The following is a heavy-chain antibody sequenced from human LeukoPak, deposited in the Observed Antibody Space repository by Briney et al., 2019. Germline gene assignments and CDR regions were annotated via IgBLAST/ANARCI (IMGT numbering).Heavy chain of an antibody. CDR2: ISGSGGST. CDR3: AKVEDSSSWYVFPFDY. CDR1: GFTFSSYA. Sequence: PGGSPRLSCAASGFTFSSYAMSWVRQAPGKGLEWVSAISGSGGSTYYADSVKGRSTISRDNSKNTLYLQMNSLRAEDTAVYYCAKVEDSSSWYVFPFDYWGQGTLVTVSS. D-gene: IGHD6-13*01. V-gene: IGHV3-23*01. J-gene: IGHJ4*02.